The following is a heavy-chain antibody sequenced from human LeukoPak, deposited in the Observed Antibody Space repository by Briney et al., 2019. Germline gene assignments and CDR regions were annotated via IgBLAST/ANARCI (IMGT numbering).Heavy chain of an antibody. CDR3: ASQFWWAAGAGTTLDY. Sequence: GRSLRLSCIASGFTFSSYWMSWVRQAPGGGLEWVANVKEDGSEKYYVDSVKGRFTISRANAKISLYLQMNSLRAEDTAVYYCASQFWWAAGAGTTLDYWGQGTLVTVSS. CDR2: VKEDGSEK. V-gene: IGHV3-7*05. J-gene: IGHJ4*02. CDR1: GFTFSSYW. D-gene: IGHD6-19*01.